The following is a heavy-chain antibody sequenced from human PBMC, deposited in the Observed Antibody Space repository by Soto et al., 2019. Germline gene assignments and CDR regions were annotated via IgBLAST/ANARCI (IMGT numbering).Heavy chain of an antibody. J-gene: IGHJ4*02. V-gene: IGHV4-39*01. CDR3: ARHEKGSLLDY. D-gene: IGHD2-15*01. CDR2: IYYSGST. CDR1: GGSISSSSYY. Sequence: PSETLSLTCTVSGGSISSSSYYWGWIRQPPGKGLEWIGSIYYSGSTYYNPSLKSRVTISVDTSKNQFSLKLSSVTAADTAVYYCARHEKGSLLDYWGQGTLVIGSS.